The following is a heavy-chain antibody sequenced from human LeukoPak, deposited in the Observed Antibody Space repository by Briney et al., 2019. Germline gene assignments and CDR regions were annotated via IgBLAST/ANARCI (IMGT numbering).Heavy chain of an antibody. V-gene: IGHV3-23*01. J-gene: IGHJ4*02. CDR2: ISGSGGST. D-gene: IGHD4-17*01. CDR3: ARLDYGDYNDY. Sequence: GGSLRLSCAASGFPFSSYAMSWVRQAPGKGLEWVSAISGSGGSTYYADSVKGRFTISRDNSKNTLYLQMNSLRAEDTAVYYCARLDYGDYNDYWGQGTLVTVSS. CDR1: GFPFSSYA.